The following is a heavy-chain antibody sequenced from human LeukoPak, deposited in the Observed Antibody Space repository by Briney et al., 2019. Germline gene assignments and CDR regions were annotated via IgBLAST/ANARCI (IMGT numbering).Heavy chain of an antibody. CDR1: GFTFNSYG. Sequence: GGSLRLSCAASGFTFNSYGMSWVRQAPGKGLEWASAISGSGDRTYYADSVKGRFNISRENSKNTLYLQMNSVRAEDTAVYYCAKGGAVSSKSSTMLRGTRRYNFYMDVWGKGTTVTISS. V-gene: IGHV3-23*01. D-gene: IGHD3-10*01. CDR2: ISGSGDRT. CDR3: AKGGAVSSKSSTMLRGTRRYNFYMDV. J-gene: IGHJ6*03.